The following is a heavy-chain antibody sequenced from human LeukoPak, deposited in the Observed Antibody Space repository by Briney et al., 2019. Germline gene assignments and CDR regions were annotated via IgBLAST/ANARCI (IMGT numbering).Heavy chain of an antibody. CDR3: AKVGSTVTTYYYYYMDV. D-gene: IGHD4-11*01. J-gene: IGHJ6*03. Sequence: PGGSLRLSCAASGFTFSSYAMSWVRQAPGKGLEWVSAISGVGGSTFYADSVKGRFTISRDNSQNTLYLQMNSLRAEDTAVYYCAKVGSTVTTYYYYYMDVWGKGTTVAVSS. CDR1: GFTFSSYA. V-gene: IGHV3-23*01. CDR2: ISGVGGST.